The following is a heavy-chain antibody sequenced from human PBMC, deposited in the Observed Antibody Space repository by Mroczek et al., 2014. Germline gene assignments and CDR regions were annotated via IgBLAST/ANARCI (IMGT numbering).Heavy chain of an antibody. V-gene: IGHV4-59*01. CDR2: IYYSGST. Sequence: KESGPGLVKPSETLSLTCTVSGGSISSYYWSWIRQPPGKGLEWIGYIYYSGSTNYNPSLKSRVTISVDTSKNQFSLKLSSVTAADTAVYYCARDPGPYDYGLGELSAPGVLVPTPWGQGTPGPPSP. D-gene: IGHD3-16*02. CDR3: ARDPGPYDYGLGELSAPGVLVPTP. J-gene: IGHJ5*02. CDR1: GGSISSYY.